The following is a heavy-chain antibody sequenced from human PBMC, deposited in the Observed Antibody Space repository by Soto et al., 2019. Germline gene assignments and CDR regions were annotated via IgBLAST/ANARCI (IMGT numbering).Heavy chain of an antibody. J-gene: IGHJ6*02. D-gene: IGHD3-10*01. CDR3: AREGLYGSGRMDV. V-gene: IGHV1-46*03. Sequence: ASVKGSCKTSGYTYTRYYVRWVRQAPGQGLEWMGIINPSGGSTSYAQKFQGRVTMTRDTSTSTVYMELSSLRSEDTAVYYCAREGLYGSGRMDVWGQGTTVTVSS. CDR1: GYTYTRYY. CDR2: INPSGGST.